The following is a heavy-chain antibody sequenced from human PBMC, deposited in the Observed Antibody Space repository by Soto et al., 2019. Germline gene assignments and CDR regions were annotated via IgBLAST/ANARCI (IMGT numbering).Heavy chain of an antibody. CDR1: GYTSADFG. CDR3: VRDQKYFRVNGNWFDS. J-gene: IGHJ5*01. Sequence: ASVKGSWKASGYTSADFGISWLRQSPGQGLEWMGWVSGNNGASNPAPKVQGRITMTLDTSTGVSYMALRSLRSDDTAIYYCVRDQKYFRVNGNWFDSWGQGTLVTVSS. V-gene: IGHV1-18*04. D-gene: IGHD2-2*01. CDR2: VSGNNGAS.